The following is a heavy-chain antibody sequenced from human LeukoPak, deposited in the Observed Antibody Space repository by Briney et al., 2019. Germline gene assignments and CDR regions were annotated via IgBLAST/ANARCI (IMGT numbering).Heavy chain of an antibody. D-gene: IGHD5-24*01. J-gene: IGHJ6*03. CDR2: IIPIFGTA. CDR1: GGTFSSYA. CDR3: ARENYQTLRWLHIYYYYMDV. V-gene: IGHV1-69*13. Sequence: GASVKVSCKASGGTFSSYAISWVRQAPGQGLEWMGGIIPIFGTANYAQKFQGRVTITADESTSTAYMELSSLRSEDTAVYYCARENYQTLRWLHIYYYYMDVWGKGTTVTVSS.